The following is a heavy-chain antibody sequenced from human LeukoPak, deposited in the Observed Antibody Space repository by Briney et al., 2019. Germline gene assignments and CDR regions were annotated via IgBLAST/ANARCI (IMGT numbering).Heavy chain of an antibody. CDR1: GGSISSYY. CDR3: ARVPRGSPAAYDFSNYGMDV. Sequence: PSETLSLTCTVSGGSISSYYWSWIRQPPGKGLEWIGYIYYSGSTNYNPSLKSRVAISEDTSKNQFSLKLSSVTAADTAVYYCARVPRGSPAAYDFSNYGMDVWGQGTTVTVSS. V-gene: IGHV4-59*01. CDR2: IYYSGST. J-gene: IGHJ6*02. D-gene: IGHD3-3*01.